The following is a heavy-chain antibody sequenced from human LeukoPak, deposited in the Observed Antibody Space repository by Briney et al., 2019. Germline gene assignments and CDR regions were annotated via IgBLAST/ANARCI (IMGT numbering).Heavy chain of an antibody. D-gene: IGHD2-2*01. CDR1: GFTFSDYY. Sequence: GGSLRLSCAASGFTFSDYYMSWIRQAPGKGLEWVSYISSSGSTIYYADSVKGRFTISRDNSKNTLYLQMNSLRAKDTAVYYCARVASSHIDYWGQGTLVTVSS. J-gene: IGHJ4*02. V-gene: IGHV3-11*04. CDR3: ARVASSHIDY. CDR2: ISSSGSTI.